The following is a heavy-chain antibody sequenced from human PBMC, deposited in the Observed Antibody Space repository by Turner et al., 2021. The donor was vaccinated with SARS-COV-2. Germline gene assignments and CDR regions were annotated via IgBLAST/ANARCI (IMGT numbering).Heavy chain of an antibody. CDR1: GFTFGNYG. Sequence: EVQLVESGGGLVQPGRSLRLSCTASGFTFGNYGMSWFRQAPGKGLEWVSFIRSKSYGGTTEYSASVKGRFTISRDDSKSIAYLQMNSLKTEDTAVYYCTGGIAGDSWGQGTLVTVSS. J-gene: IGHJ4*02. D-gene: IGHD6-13*01. CDR2: IRSKSYGGTT. V-gene: IGHV3-49*03. CDR3: TGGIAGDS.